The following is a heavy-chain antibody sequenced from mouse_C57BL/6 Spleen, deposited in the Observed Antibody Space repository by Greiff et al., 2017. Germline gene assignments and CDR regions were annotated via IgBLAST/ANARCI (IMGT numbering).Heavy chain of an antibody. CDR1: GYTFTDYN. Sequence: EVQLQQSGPELVKPGASVKMSCKASGYTFTDYNMHWVKPSHGKSLEWIGYINPNNGGTSYNQKFKGKATLTVNKSSSTAYMELRSLTSEDSAVYYCARWTTVVVDYWGQGTTLTVSS. J-gene: IGHJ2*01. CDR2: INPNNGGT. V-gene: IGHV1-22*01. CDR3: ARWTTVVVDY. D-gene: IGHD1-1*01.